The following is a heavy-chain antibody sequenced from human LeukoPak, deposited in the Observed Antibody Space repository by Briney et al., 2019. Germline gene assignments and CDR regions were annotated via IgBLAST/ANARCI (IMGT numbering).Heavy chain of an antibody. Sequence: GGSLRLSCAASGFTVSSNYMSWVRQAPGKGLEWVSVIYSGGSTYYADSVKGRFTISRDNSKNTLYFQMNSLRAEDTAVYYCASARQYYYDSSGYDYWGQGTLVTVSS. V-gene: IGHV3-66*02. CDR1: GFTVSSNY. D-gene: IGHD3-22*01. J-gene: IGHJ4*02. CDR2: IYSGGST. CDR3: ASARQYYYDSSGYDY.